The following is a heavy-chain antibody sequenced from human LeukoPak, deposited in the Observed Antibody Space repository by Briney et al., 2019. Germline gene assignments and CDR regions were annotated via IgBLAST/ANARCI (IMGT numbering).Heavy chain of an antibody. J-gene: IGHJ4*02. D-gene: IGHD6-19*01. CDR1: GFTFSKYW. CDR2: INTDGTVT. CDR3: ATKQWLAPPPDS. Sequence: PGESLRLSCAASGFTFSKYWMLWVRQAPGKGLESVSRINTDGTVTTYADSVKGRVTVSRDNADNTMFLQMNSVRDEDTAVYYCATKQWLAPPPDSWGQGTPVTVSS. V-gene: IGHV3-74*01.